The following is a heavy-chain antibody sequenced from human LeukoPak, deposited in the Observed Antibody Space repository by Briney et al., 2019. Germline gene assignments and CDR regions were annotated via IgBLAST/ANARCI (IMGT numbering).Heavy chain of an antibody. CDR1: GDSVSSDSAG. V-gene: IGHV6-1*01. CDR2: TYYRSKWYT. CDR3: TRTRDYAMDV. Sequence: SQTLSLTCALSGDSVSSDSAGWNWIRQSPSRGLEWLGKTYYRSKWYTEYALSVKSRVSINPDTSMNQFSLQLNSVTPEDTAVYYCTRTRDYAMDVWGQGTTVTVSS. J-gene: IGHJ6*02.